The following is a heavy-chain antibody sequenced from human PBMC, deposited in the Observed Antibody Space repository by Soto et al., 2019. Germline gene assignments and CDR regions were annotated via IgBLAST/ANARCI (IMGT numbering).Heavy chain of an antibody. CDR1: GFTFSSYD. V-gene: IGHV3-13*01. CDR2: IGTAGDT. CDR3: ARAFFRYCSGGSCYSGDAFDI. Sequence: GGSLRLSCAASGFTFSSYDMHWVRQATGKGLEWVSAIGTAGDTYYPGSVKGRFTISRENAKNSLYLQMNSLRAGDTAVYYCARAFFRYCSGGSCYSGDAFDIWGQGTMVTVSS. D-gene: IGHD2-15*01. J-gene: IGHJ3*02.